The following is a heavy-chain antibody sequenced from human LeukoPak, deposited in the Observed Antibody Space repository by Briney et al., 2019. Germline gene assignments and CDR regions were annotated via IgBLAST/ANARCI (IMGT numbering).Heavy chain of an antibody. V-gene: IGHV4-61*02. CDR3: ARGPGSGWFDP. J-gene: IGHJ5*02. CDR2: IYTSGST. Sequence: SQTLSLTCTVSGGSISSGSYYWSWIRQPAGKGLEWIGRIYTSGSTNYNPSLKSRVTISVDTSKNQFSLKLSSVTAADTAVYYCARGPGSGWFDPWGQGTLVTVSS. CDR1: GGSISSGSYY. D-gene: IGHD2-15*01.